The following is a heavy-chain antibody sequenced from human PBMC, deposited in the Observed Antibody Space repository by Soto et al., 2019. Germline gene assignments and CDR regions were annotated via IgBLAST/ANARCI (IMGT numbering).Heavy chain of an antibody. CDR2: IYYSGST. J-gene: IGHJ6*02. D-gene: IGHD6-13*01. CDR3: AREGVSSRWYNYYGMDV. CDR1: GGSISSGDYY. Sequence: PSETLSLTCTVSGGSISSGDYYWSWIRQPPGKGLEWIGYIYYSGSTNYNPSLKSRVTISVDTSKNQFSLKLSSVTAADTAVYYCAREGVSSRWYNYYGMDVWGQGTTVTVYS. V-gene: IGHV4-61*08.